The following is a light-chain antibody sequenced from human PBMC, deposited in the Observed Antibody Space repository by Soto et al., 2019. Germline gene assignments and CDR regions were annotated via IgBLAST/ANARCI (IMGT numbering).Light chain of an antibody. CDR2: EGS. J-gene: IGLJ1*01. CDR1: SSDVGSYNL. CDR3: CSYAGSSTYV. V-gene: IGLV2-23*01. Sequence: QSVLTQPASVSGSPRQSITISCTGTSSDVGSYNLVSWYQQHPGKAPKLMTYEGSKRPSGVSNRFSGSKSGNTASLTISGLQAEDEADYYCCSYAGSSTYVFGTGTKVTVL.